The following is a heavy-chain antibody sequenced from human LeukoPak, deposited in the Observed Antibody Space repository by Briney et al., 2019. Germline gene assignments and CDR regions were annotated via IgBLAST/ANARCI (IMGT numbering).Heavy chain of an antibody. V-gene: IGHV3-23*01. CDR1: GFTFSSYA. J-gene: IGHJ4*02. CDR3: AKDIGYGDYGGFDY. Sequence: GGSLRLSCASSGFTFSSYAMTWVRQAPGKGLEWVSAISGSGGSTYYADSVKGRFTISRDNSKNTLYLQMNSLRAEDTAVYYCAKDIGYGDYGGFDYWGQGTLVTVSS. D-gene: IGHD4-17*01. CDR2: ISGSGGST.